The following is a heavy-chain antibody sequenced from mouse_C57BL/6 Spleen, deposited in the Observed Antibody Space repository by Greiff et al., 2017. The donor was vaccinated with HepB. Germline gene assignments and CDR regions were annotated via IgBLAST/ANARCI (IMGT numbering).Heavy chain of an antibody. CDR3: TLDRSVYVRFSC. CDR2: IDPEDGDT. Sequence: VQLQQSGAELVRPGDSVKLSCTASGFNIKDYYMHWVKQRPEQGLEWIGRIDPEDGDTEYAPKFEGKAIMTADTSSNTAYLQLSSLTSEDTAVYYYTLDRSVYVRFSCWAQWTLDPVSA. J-gene: IGHJ3*01. CDR1: GFNIKDYY. V-gene: IGHV14-1*01. D-gene: IGHD3-2*02.